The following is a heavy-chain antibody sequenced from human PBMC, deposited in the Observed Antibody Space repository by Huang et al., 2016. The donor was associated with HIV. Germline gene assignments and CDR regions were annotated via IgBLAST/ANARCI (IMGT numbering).Heavy chain of an antibody. J-gene: IGHJ4*02. D-gene: IGHD6-13*01. CDR3: AKGGSAAAVLDF. CDR1: GFTFSSYG. CDR2: ISYDAKTK. V-gene: IGHV3-30*18. Sequence: QVQLVESGGGVVQPGRSLRIFCAASGFTFSSYGMHWVRKAPGKGLGWVAVISYDAKTKYYADSVKGRFSISRDNSKTTVYLQLNSLRLEDTAVYYCAKGGSAAAVLDFWGQGTLVTVSS.